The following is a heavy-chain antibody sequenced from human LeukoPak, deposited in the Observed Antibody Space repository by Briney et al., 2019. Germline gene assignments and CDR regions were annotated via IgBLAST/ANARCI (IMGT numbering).Heavy chain of an antibody. CDR2: ISGSGGST. CDR1: GFTVSNYE. V-gene: IGHV3-23*01. Sequence: GGSLRLSCAASGFTVSNYEMNWVRQAPGKGLEWVSAISGSGGSTYYADSVKGRFTISRDNSKNTLYLQMNSLRAEDTALYYCASGGIYYGAAFDFWGQGTLVTVSS. D-gene: IGHD1-26*01. J-gene: IGHJ4*02. CDR3: ASGGIYYGAAFDF.